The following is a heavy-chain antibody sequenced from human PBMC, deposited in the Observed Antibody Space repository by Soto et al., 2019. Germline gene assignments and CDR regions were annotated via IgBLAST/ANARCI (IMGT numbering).Heavy chain of an antibody. Sequence: SETLSLTCTVSGGSISSSSYYWGWIRQPPGKGLEWIGSIYYSGSTYYNPSLKSRVTISVDTSKNQFSLKLSSVTAAETAVYYCARQWSELIPSSGWYYFDYWGQGTLVTVSS. CDR1: GGSISSSSYY. CDR2: IYYSGST. D-gene: IGHD6-19*01. J-gene: IGHJ4*02. CDR3: ARQWSELIPSSGWYYFDY. V-gene: IGHV4-39*01.